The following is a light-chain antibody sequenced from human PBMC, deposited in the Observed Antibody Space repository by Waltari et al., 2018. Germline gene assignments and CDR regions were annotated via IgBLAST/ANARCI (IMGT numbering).Light chain of an antibody. V-gene: IGLV2-14*01. CDR2: YVS. Sequence: QSALTQPASVSGSPGQSITISCTGTSSDVGGYNYVSWYQQHPGKVPKLLIFYVSNRPSGVSHRFSGSKSSNTASLTISGLQAEDESDYYCCSFTSRSTWVFGGGTKLTVL. CDR1: SSDVGGYNY. J-gene: IGLJ3*02. CDR3: CSFTSRSTWV.